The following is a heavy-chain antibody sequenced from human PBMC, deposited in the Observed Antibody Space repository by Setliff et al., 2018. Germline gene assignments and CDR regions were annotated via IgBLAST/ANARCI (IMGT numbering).Heavy chain of an antibody. CDR3: AKDQCYGGSCYAPMYSLDY. V-gene: IGHV3-48*01. CDR1: GFTFSSYS. D-gene: IGHD2-15*01. CDR2: ISSSSSTI. Sequence: GESLKISCAASGFTFSSYSMNWVRQAPGKGLEWVSYISSSSSTIYYADSVKGRFTISRDNAKNSLYLQMNSLRVEDTAVYYCAKDQCYGGSCYAPMYSLDYWGQGSLVTVSS. J-gene: IGHJ4*02.